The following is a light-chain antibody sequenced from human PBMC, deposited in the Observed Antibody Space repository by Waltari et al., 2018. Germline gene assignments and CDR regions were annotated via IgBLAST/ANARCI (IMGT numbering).Light chain of an antibody. CDR1: QSVSTN. CDR2: RVS. J-gene: IGKJ1*01. V-gene: IGKV3-15*01. CDR3: QQYHNWPWT. Sequence: EIALTQSPATLSVSPGERATLSCRASQSVSTNLAWYQQKPGQTPRLLIYRVSTRATGIPVRFSGSGSGTEFTLTISSPQSEDFAVYYCQQYHNWPWTFGQGTKVEI.